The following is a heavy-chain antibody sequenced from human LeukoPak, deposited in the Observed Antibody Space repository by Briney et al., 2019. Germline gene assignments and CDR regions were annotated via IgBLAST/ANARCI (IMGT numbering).Heavy chain of an antibody. CDR1: GGSVSRGFYY. V-gene: IGHV4-61*01. Sequence: SETLSLTCTVSGGSVSRGFYYWSWIRQPPGKGLEWIGYIDYSGSTNYNPSLKSRVTISVATSKNQFSLKLSYVTAADTAVYYCARKSNNIDYWGQGTLVTVSS. J-gene: IGHJ4*02. CDR3: ARKSNNIDY. D-gene: IGHD2/OR15-2a*01. CDR2: IDYSGST.